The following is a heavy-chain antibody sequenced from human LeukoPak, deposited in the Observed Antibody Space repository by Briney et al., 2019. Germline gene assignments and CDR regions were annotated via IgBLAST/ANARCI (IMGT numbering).Heavy chain of an antibody. D-gene: IGHD3-22*01. CDR2: IYPGDSDT. V-gene: IGHV5-51*01. J-gene: IGHJ5*02. CDR1: GYNFDSYW. CDR3: AGRIDYFDTRSGSHLTGLDP. Sequence: GESLKISCEGSGYNFDSYWIAWVRQMPGKGLEWMGIIYPGDSDTRYNPSFQGQVKMSADKSINTAYLQWSSLKASDTAIYYCAGRIDYFDTRSGSHLTGLDPWGQGILVTVSS.